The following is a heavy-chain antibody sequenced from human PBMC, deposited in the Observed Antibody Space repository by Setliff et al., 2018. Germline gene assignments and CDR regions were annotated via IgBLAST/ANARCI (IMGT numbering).Heavy chain of an antibody. D-gene: IGHD3-22*01. Sequence: ASVKVSCKVSGYTLTELSMHWVRQAPGKGLEWMGGFDPEDSETIYAQKFQGRVTMTEDTSTDTAYMELSSLRSEDTAVYYCATASGSSGYLAPYAFDILGQGTVVTVSS. CDR3: ATASGSSGYLAPYAFDI. CDR1: GYTLTELS. V-gene: IGHV1-24*01. J-gene: IGHJ3*02. CDR2: FDPEDSET.